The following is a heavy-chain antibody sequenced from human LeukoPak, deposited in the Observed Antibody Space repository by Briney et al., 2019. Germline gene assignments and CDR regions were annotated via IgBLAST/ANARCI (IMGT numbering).Heavy chain of an antibody. D-gene: IGHD2-2*01. CDR2: INHSGST. V-gene: IGHV4-34*01. CDR1: GGSFSGYY. J-gene: IGHJ4*02. CDR3: PPEVVPAAIPPG. Sequence: SETLSLTCAVYGGSFSGYYWSWIRQPPGKGLEWIGEINHSGSTNYNPSLKSRVTISVDTSKNQFSLKLSSVTAADTAVYSGPPEVVPAAIPPGWAQGTLVTVPS.